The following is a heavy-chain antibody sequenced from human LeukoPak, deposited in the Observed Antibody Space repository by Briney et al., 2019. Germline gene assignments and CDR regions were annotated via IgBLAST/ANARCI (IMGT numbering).Heavy chain of an antibody. D-gene: IGHD4-23*01. V-gene: IGHV1-69*05. CDR3: ARGGGSSVVTFDY. CDR1: GGTFSSYA. CDR2: IIPIFGTA. J-gene: IGHJ4*02. Sequence: GASVKVSCKASGGTFSSYAISWVRQAPGQGLEWMGGIIPIFGTANYAQKFQGRVTITTDESTSTAYMELSSLRSEDTAVYYCARGGGSSVVTFDYWGQGTLVTVSS.